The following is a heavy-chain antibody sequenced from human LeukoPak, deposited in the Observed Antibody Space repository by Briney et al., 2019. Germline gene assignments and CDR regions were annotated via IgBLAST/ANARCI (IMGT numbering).Heavy chain of an antibody. Sequence: SETLSLTCTVSGGSISSYYGSWIRQPAGKGLEWIGRIYTSGSTNHNPSLKSRVTMSVDTSKNQFSLKLSSVTAADTAVYYCARGTEEYVYYYMDLWGKGPTVTVSS. J-gene: IGHJ6*03. CDR1: GGSISSYY. CDR3: ARGTEEYVYYYMDL. CDR2: IYTSGST. D-gene: IGHD1-1*01. V-gene: IGHV4-4*07.